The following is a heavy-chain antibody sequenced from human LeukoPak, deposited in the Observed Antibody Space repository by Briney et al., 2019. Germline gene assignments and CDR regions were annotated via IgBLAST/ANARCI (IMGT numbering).Heavy chain of an antibody. CDR2: ISGSGGST. D-gene: IGHD3-22*01. CDR3: ARAYYYDSSGYTFDY. V-gene: IGHV3-23*01. CDR1: GFTFSSYA. Sequence: GGSLRLSCAASGFTFSSYAMSWVRQAPGKGLEWVSAISGSGGSTSYADSVKGRFTISRDNAKNTLYLQMNSLRAEDTAVYYCARAYYYDSSGYTFDYWGQGTLVTVSS. J-gene: IGHJ4*02.